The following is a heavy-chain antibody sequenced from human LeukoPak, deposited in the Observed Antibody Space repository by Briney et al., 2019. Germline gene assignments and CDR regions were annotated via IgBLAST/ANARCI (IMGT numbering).Heavy chain of an antibody. J-gene: IGHJ4*02. D-gene: IGHD3-10*01. CDR2: IYTSGST. CDR3: ARDAGMSSGSYYNAPTNFDY. CDR1: GGSISSYY. V-gene: IGHV4-4*07. Sequence: PSETLSLTCTVSGGSISSYYWSWIRQPAGKGLEWIGRIYTSGSTNYNPSLKSRVTMSVDTSKNQFSLKLSSVTAADTAVYYCARDAGMSSGSYYNAPTNFDYWGQRTLVTVSS.